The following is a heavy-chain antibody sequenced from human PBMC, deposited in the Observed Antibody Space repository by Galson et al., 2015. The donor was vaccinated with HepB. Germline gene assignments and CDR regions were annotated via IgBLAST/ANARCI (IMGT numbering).Heavy chain of an antibody. Sequence: SLRLSCAASGFTFSSYAMSWVRQAPGKGLEWVSSISSSSSYIYYADSVKGRFTISRDNAKNSLYLQMNSLRAEDTAVYYCARGPYDILTGYSSYWGQGTLVTVSS. J-gene: IGHJ4*02. V-gene: IGHV3-21*01. CDR1: GFTFSSYA. CDR3: ARGPYDILTGYSSY. D-gene: IGHD3-9*01. CDR2: ISSSSSYI.